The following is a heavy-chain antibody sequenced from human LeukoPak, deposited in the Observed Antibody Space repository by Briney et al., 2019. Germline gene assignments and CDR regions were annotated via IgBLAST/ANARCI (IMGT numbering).Heavy chain of an antibody. CDR3: ARYYADYVGYFFFDY. Sequence: GGSLRLSCAASGFTFNNYAMNWVRQAPGKGVEWVSSISGGGGTTYYADSAKGRFTISRDNSQNTLYLQMNSLRAEDTAVDYCARYYADYVGYFFFDYWGQGTLVTVSS. J-gene: IGHJ4*02. CDR2: ISGGGGTT. CDR1: GFTFNNYA. V-gene: IGHV3-23*01. D-gene: IGHD4-17*01.